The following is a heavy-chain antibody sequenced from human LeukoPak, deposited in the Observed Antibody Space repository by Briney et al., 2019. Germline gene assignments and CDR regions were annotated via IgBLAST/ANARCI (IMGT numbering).Heavy chain of an antibody. Sequence: PGGSLRLSCAASGFTFSSYAMSWVRQAPGKGLEWVSGILDSGYSTYYANSVKGRFTISRDNSNNTLYLQMNSLRAEDTAVYYCARAKGVVVVPAAIRYYYYYMDVWGKGTTVTVSS. D-gene: IGHD2-2*02. J-gene: IGHJ6*03. CDR1: GFTFSSYA. CDR2: ILDSGYST. CDR3: ARAKGVVVVPAAIRYYYYYMDV. V-gene: IGHV3-23*01.